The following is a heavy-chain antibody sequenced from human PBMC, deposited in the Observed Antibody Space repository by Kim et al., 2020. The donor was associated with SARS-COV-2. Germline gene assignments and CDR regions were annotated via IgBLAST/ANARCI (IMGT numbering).Heavy chain of an antibody. CDR3: ARGRKSSSWRRFYFYGMDV. J-gene: IGHJ6*02. CDR2: IYSGGST. Sequence: GGSLRLSCAASGFTVSSNYMSWVRQAPGKGLEWVSVIYSGGSTYYADSVKGRFTISRDNSKNTLYLQMNSLRAEDTAVYYCARGRKSSSWRRFYFYGMDVWGQGTTVTVSS. V-gene: IGHV3-66*02. CDR1: GFTVSSNY. D-gene: IGHD6-13*01.